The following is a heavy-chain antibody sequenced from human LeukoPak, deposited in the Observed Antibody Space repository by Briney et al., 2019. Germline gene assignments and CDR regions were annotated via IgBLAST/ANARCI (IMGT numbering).Heavy chain of an antibody. CDR2: IYTSGST. Sequence: SETLSLTXTVSGGSISSGSYYWSWLRQPAGKGLEWIGRIYTSGSTNYNPSLKSRVTISVDTTKNQFSLKLSSVTAADTAVYYCARYDSSGYYLPRAFDIWGQGTMVTVSS. D-gene: IGHD3-22*01. J-gene: IGHJ3*02. CDR3: ARYDSSGYYLPRAFDI. V-gene: IGHV4-61*02. CDR1: GGSISSGSYY.